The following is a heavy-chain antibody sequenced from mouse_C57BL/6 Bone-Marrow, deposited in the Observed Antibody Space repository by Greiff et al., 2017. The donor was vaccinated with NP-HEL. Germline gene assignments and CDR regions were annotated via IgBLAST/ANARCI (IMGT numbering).Heavy chain of an antibody. CDR2: INHNNGGT. V-gene: IGHV1-26*01. J-gene: IGHJ2*01. CDR1: GYTFTDYY. CDR3: ARRDWVDY. Sequence: EVQLQQSGPELVKPGASVKISCKASGYTFTDYYMNWVKQSHGKSLEWIGDINHNNGGTSYNQKFKGKATLAVDKSSSTAYMELRSLTAEDSAVYYCARRDWVDYWGQGTTLTVSS. D-gene: IGHD4-1*01.